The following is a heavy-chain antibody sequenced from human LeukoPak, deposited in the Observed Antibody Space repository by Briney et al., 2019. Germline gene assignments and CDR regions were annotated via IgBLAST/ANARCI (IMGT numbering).Heavy chain of an antibody. Sequence: PGGSLRLSCAASGCTFSSYAIYWVRQAPGKGLEWVAAISYDASNEYYTDSVRGRFTISRDNSKNTMYLQLNSLRAEDTAVYYCAREGFLDAFDIWGQGTLVTVSS. J-gene: IGHJ3*02. V-gene: IGHV3-30-3*01. CDR2: ISYDASNE. CDR3: AREGFLDAFDI. CDR1: GCTFSSYA.